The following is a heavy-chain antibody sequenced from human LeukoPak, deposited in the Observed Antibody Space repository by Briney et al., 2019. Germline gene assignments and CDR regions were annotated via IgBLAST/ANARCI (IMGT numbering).Heavy chain of an antibody. CDR3: ARGGVGATSDY. D-gene: IGHD1-26*01. Sequence: GGSLRLSCAASGFPFSSYSMNWVRQAPGKGLEWISYIGGDVSIKTYADSVKGRFTISKDNAKNSLHLQMNSLRDEDTAVYYCARGGVGATSDYWGQGTLVTVSS. J-gene: IGHJ4*02. V-gene: IGHV3-48*02. CDR2: IGGDVSIK. CDR1: GFPFSSYS.